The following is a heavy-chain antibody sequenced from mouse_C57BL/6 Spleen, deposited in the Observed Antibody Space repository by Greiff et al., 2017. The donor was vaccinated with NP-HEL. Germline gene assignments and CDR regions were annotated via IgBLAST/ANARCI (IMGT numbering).Heavy chain of an antibody. V-gene: IGHV1-15*01. CDR2: IDPETGGT. D-gene: IGHD1-1*01. CDR3: TRDYGSSYRYFDY. Sequence: QVQLKQSGAELVRPGASVTLSCKASGYTFTDYEMHWVKQTPVHGLEWIGAIDPETGGTAYNQKFKGKAILTADKSSSTAYMELRSLTSEDSAVYYCTRDYGSSYRYFDYWGQGTTLTVSS. CDR1: GYTFTDYE. J-gene: IGHJ2*01.